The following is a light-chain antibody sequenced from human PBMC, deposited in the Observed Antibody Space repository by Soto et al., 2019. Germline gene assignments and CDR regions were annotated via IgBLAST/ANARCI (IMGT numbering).Light chain of an antibody. CDR2: AAS. Sequence: EIEMTQSPSSLSASVGDKVTITCRASQSISSYLNWYQQKPGNAPNLLIYAASTLQSGVPSRFSAYGSETDFTLTISNLQAEDFATYYCQQSYTTPRTFCQGTKVDIK. V-gene: IGKV1-39*01. J-gene: IGKJ1*01. CDR1: QSISSY. CDR3: QQSYTTPRT.